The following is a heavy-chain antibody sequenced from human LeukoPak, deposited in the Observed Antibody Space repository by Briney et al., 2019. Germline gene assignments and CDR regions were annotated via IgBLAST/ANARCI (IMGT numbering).Heavy chain of an antibody. CDR1: GYTFTSYG. D-gene: IGHD3-10*01. V-gene: IGHV1-18*01. J-gene: IGHJ4*02. CDR2: ISAYNGNT. CDR3: ARTTYGSGTYYFDY. Sequence: ASVKVSCKASGYTFTSYGISWVRQAPGQGLEWMGWISAYNGNTNFAQKLQGRVTMTTDTSTNTAYMELRSLRSDDTAVYYCARTTYGSGTYYFDYWGQGTLVTVSS.